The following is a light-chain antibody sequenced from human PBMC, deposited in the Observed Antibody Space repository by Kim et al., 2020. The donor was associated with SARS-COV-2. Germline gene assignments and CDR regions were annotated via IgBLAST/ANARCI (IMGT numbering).Light chain of an antibody. CDR1: KLGDKY. V-gene: IGLV3-1*01. Sequence: YELTQPPSVSVSPGQTASITCSGDKLGDKYACWYQQKPGQSPVLVIYQDSKRPSGIPERFSGSNSGNTATLTISGTQAMAEADYYCQAWDSSTVVFGGG. J-gene: IGLJ2*01. CDR2: QDS. CDR3: QAWDSSTVV.